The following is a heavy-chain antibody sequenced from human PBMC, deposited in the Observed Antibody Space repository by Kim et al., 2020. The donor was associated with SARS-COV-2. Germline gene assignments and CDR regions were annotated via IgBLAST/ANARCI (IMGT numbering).Heavy chain of an antibody. V-gene: IGHV3-48*03. CDR2: ISSSGSTI. Sequence: GGSLRLSCAASGFTFSSYEMNWVRQAPGKGLEWVSYISSSGSTIYYADSVKGRFTISRDNAKNSLYLQMNSLRAEDTAVYYCARGCREQRFYNWNYEGYYYYYMDVWGKGTTVTVSS. J-gene: IGHJ6*03. CDR3: ARGCREQRFYNWNYEGYYYYYMDV. D-gene: IGHD1-7*01. CDR1: GFTFSSYE.